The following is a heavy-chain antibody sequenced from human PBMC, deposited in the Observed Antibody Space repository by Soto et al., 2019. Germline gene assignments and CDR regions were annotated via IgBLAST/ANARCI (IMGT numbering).Heavy chain of an antibody. Sequence: SETLSLTCAVSGGSISSSNWWSWVRQPPGKGLEWIGEIYHSGSTNYNPSLKSRVTISVDKSKNQFSLKLSSVTAADTAVYYCARGGEYYYDSSGYLALWGKGTLVTVSS. J-gene: IGHJ4*02. CDR3: ARGGEYYYDSSGYLAL. V-gene: IGHV4-4*02. CDR2: IYHSGST. D-gene: IGHD3-22*01. CDR1: GGSISSSNW.